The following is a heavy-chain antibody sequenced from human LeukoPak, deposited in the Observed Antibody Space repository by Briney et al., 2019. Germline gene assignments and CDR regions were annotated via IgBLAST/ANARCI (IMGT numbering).Heavy chain of an antibody. D-gene: IGHD3-10*01. J-gene: IGHJ3*02. V-gene: IGHV4-59*11. CDR1: GGSISSHY. Sequence: PSETLSLTCTVSGGSISSHYWSWIRQPPGKGLEWIGHIHYTGSTNYNPSLKSRVTISIDTSKNQFSLKLSSVTAADTAVYYCARDQGPMVRGGSGAFDIWGQGTMVTVSS. CDR3: ARDQGPMVRGGSGAFDI. CDR2: IHYTGST.